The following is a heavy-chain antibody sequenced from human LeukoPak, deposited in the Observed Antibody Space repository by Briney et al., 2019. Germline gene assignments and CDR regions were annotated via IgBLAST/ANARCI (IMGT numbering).Heavy chain of an antibody. V-gene: IGHV4-31*03. Sequence: SQTLSLTCTVSGGSISSGGSYWSWIRQHPGKGPEWIGYMYYSGSTYYNPSLRSRVTISVDTSKNQFSLKLYAVAAADTAVYYCARTGGGSCSGGSCYLLYGMDVWGQGTTVTVSS. CDR3: ARTGGGSCSGGSCYLLYGMDV. CDR1: GGSISSGGSY. J-gene: IGHJ6*02. CDR2: MYYSGST. D-gene: IGHD2-15*01.